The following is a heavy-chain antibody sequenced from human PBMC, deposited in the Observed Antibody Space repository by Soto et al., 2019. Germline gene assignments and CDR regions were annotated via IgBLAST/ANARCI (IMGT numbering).Heavy chain of an antibody. J-gene: IGHJ6*02. Sequence: QGQLVQSGGEVKKPGASVKVSCKASGYTFSRYGISWVRQAPGQGLEWMGWISGYNGDTNYAQKFQGRVTMTIDTSTTTAYMELRGLTSDDTAIYYFAKHGQPPYYYYGLDVWGQGTTVTVSS. CDR1: GYTFSRYG. CDR2: ISGYNGDT. V-gene: IGHV1-18*01. CDR3: AKHGQPPYYYYGLDV.